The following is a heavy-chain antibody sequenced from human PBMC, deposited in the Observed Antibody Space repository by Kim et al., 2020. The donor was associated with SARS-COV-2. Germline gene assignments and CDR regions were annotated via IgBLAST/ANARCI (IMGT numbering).Heavy chain of an antibody. J-gene: IGHJ5*02. CDR3: AREYYDSSGYYINWFDP. CDR1: GYTFTSYA. D-gene: IGHD3-22*01. CDR2: INAGNGNT. Sequence: ASVKVSCKASGYTFTSYAMHWVRQAPGQRLEWMGWINAGNGNTKYSQKFQGRVTITRDTSASTAYMELSSLRSEDTAVYYCAREYYDSSGYYINWFDPWGQGTLVTVSS. V-gene: IGHV1-3*01.